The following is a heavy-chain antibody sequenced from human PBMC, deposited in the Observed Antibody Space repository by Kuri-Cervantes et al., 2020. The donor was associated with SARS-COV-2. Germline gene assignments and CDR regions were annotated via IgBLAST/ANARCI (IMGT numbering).Heavy chain of an antibody. J-gene: IGHJ4*02. CDR2: ISSSSSYI. Sequence: GGSLRLSCAASGFTFSDYYMSWIRQAPGKGLEWVSSISSSSSYIYYAGSVKGRFTISRDNSKNTLYLQMNSLRAEDTAVYYCARDLGPFSGPYDSTFDYWGQGTLVTVSS. D-gene: IGHD5-12*01. V-gene: IGHV3-11*06. CDR3: ARDLGPFSGPYDSTFDY. CDR1: GFTFSDYY.